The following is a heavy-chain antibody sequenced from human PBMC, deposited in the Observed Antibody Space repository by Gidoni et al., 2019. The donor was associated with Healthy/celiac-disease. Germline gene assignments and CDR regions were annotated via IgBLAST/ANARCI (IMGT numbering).Heavy chain of an antibody. V-gene: IGHV3-23*01. Sequence: EVQLLESGGGLVQPGRSLRLSCAASGFTFSSYAMSWVRQAPGKGVEWVSAISVSGGSTYYADSVKGRFTISRDNSKNTLYLQMNSLRAEDTAVYYCAKWGDGYNFGYWGQGTLVTVSS. CDR1: GFTFSSYA. CDR3: AKWGDGYNFGY. J-gene: IGHJ4*02. CDR2: ISVSGGST. D-gene: IGHD5-12*01.